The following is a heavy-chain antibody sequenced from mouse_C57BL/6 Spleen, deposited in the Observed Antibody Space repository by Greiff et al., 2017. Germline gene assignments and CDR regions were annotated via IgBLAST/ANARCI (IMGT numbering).Heavy chain of an antibody. D-gene: IGHD2-2*01. CDR3: ARNYGYDEGYFDV. V-gene: IGHV1-64*01. CDR2: IHPNSGST. Sequence: QVQLQQPGAELVKPGASVKLSCKASGYTFTSYWMHWVKQRPGQGLEWIGMIHPNSGSTNYNEKFKSKATLTVDKSSSTAYMQLSSLTSEDSAVYYCARNYGYDEGYFDVWGTGTTVTVSS. CDR1: GYTFTSYW. J-gene: IGHJ1*03.